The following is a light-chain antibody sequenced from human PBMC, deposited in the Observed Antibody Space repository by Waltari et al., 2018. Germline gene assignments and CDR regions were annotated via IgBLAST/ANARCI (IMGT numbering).Light chain of an antibody. CDR1: QSISSW. CDR2: KES. V-gene: IGKV1-5*03. Sequence: DIQMTQSPFTLSASVGDRVIITCRASQSISSWLAWYQKKPGQAPKVLINKESSLESGVPSRFSGSGSWTEFTLTISSLQSDDFATYYCQQYKAPPWTFGPGTKVDFQ. CDR3: QQYKAPPWT. J-gene: IGKJ3*01.